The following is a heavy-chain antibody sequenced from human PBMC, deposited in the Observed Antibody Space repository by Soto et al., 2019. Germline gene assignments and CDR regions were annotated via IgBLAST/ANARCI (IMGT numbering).Heavy chain of an antibody. CDR1: GGSISSGGYS. Sequence: SETLSLTCAVSGGSISSGGYSWSWIRQPPGKGLEWIGYIYHSGSTYYNPSLKSRVTISVDRSKNQFSLKLSSVTAADTAVYYCAREGTKVFWSGYYTSGWFDPWGQGTLVTVSS. CDR3: AREGTKVFWSGYYTSGWFDP. D-gene: IGHD3-3*01. J-gene: IGHJ5*02. V-gene: IGHV4-30-2*01. CDR2: IYHSGST.